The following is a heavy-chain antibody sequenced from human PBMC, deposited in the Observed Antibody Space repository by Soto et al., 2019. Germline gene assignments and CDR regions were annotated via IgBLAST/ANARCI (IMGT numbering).Heavy chain of an antibody. CDR2: INPNSGGT. Sequence: GASVKVSCKASGFTFTGHYIHWVRQAPGQGLEWMGWINPNSGGTSYAQKFQGRVTMTRDTSITTAYMELSRLSSDDTAVYYCANGGSFFRPSLGYFDYWGQGTLVTLSS. CDR1: GFTFTGHY. CDR3: ANGGSFFRPSLGYFDY. J-gene: IGHJ4*02. V-gene: IGHV1-2*02. D-gene: IGHD2-15*01.